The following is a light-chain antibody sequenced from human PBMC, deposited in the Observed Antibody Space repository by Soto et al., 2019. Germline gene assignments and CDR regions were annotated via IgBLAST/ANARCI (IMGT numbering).Light chain of an antibody. CDR3: QQVKSYPRT. CDR2: HAS. Sequence: DIHLTHSPSTPPFSVGDRVTINCXASQSIGNWLAWYHQKPGTAPKLLIYHASTLESGVPSRFSGSGSGTEFTLTISGLQPDDFATYYCQQVKSYPRTFGGGTKV. J-gene: IGKJ4*01. CDR1: QSIGNW. V-gene: IGKV1-5*01.